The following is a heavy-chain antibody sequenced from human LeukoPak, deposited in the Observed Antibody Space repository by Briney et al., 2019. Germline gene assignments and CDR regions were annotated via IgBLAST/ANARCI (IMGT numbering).Heavy chain of an antibody. CDR1: GYTFTGYY. CDR3: ARDHFTTSPGFDY. J-gene: IGHJ4*02. V-gene: IGHV1-2*02. Sequence: VASVKVSCKASGYTFTGYYMHWVRQAPGQGLEWMGWINPNSGGTNYAQKFQGRVTMTRDTSISTAYMELSRLRSDDTAVYYCARDHFTTSPGFDYWGQGTLVTVSS. D-gene: IGHD1-1*01. CDR2: INPNSGGT.